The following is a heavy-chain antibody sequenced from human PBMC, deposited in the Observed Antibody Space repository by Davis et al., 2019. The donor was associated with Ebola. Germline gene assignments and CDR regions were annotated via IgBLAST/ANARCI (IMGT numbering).Heavy chain of an antibody. CDR3: AKDRGPGYSSSTKTPFH. V-gene: IGHV3-30*18. Sequence: PGGSLRLSCAASGFTFSSYGMHWVRQAPGKGLEWVAVISYDGSNKYYADSVKGRFTISRDNSKNTLYLQMNSLRAEDTAVYYCAKDRGPGYSSSTKTPFHWGQGTLVTVSS. CDR1: GFTFSSYG. CDR2: ISYDGSNK. D-gene: IGHD6-13*01. J-gene: IGHJ4*02.